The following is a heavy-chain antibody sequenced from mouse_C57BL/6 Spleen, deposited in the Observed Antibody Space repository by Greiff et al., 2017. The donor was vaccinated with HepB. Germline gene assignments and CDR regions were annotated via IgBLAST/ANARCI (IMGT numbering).Heavy chain of an antibody. CDR1: GFTFSSYA. CDR3: TRYDYDAMDY. J-gene: IGHJ4*01. CDR2: ISSGGDYI. V-gene: IGHV5-9-1*02. Sequence: EVKVEESGEGLVKPGGSLKLSCAASGFTFSSYAMSWVRQTPEKRLEWVAYISSGGDYIYYADTVKGRFTISRDNARNTLYLQMSSLKSEDTAMYYCTRYDYDAMDYWGQGTSVTVSS.